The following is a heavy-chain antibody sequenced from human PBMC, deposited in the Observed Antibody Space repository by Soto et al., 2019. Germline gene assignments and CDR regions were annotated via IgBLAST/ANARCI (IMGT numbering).Heavy chain of an antibody. CDR3: ARGDRCSGGTCYSVGYYGMDV. CDR1: GFTFSSYW. J-gene: IGHJ6*02. D-gene: IGHD2-15*01. V-gene: IGHV3-74*01. Sequence: EVQLVESGGGLVQPGGSLRLSCAASGFTFSSYWMHWVRQAPGKGLVWVSHVNSDGSYTSYADSVKGRFTISRDNAKDTVYLQINSLRAEDTALYYCARGDRCSGGTCYSVGYYGMDVWGQGTTVTVSS. CDR2: VNSDGSYT.